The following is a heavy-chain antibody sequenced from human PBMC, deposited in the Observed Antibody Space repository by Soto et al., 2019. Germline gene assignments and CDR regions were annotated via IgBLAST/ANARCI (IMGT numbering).Heavy chain of an antibody. CDR1: GDSISDYFY. CDR2: IYTDGTT. V-gene: IGHV4-4*07. CDR3: AREVRGGFTGIFDQ. D-gene: IGHD2-15*01. J-gene: IGHJ4*02. Sequence: QVQLQGSGPGQVKPSETLSLTYTVSGDSISDYFYWSWIRQPAGKGLEWIGRIYTDGTTKYNPSLKSRVTLSLDKSNNQFSLRLSSVTAADTAVYYFAREVRGGFTGIFDQWGRGSRVTVSS.